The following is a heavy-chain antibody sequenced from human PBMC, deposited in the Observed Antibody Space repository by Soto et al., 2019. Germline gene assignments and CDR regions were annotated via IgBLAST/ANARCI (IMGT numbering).Heavy chain of an antibody. Sequence: QVRLQESGPGLVKASETLFLSCAVSGVYISSDAYYWSWIRQRPGKVLECIGHFSHRGNMFYNPSLRSRVTMSADTSTNQFSLELTSVTAADTAVYYCARYRFTATWSKFDYWGQGTLVNVSS. CDR1: GVYISSDAYY. D-gene: IGHD3-16*02. CDR2: FSHRGNM. V-gene: IGHV4-31*11. CDR3: ARYRFTATWSKFDY. J-gene: IGHJ4*02.